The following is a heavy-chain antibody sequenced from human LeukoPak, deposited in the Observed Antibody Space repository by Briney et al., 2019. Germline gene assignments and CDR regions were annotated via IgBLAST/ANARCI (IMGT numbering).Heavy chain of an antibody. V-gene: IGHV4-59*01. J-gene: IGHJ3*02. D-gene: IGHD5-12*01. CDR1: DDSITIYY. CDR3: ARVSTATDAFDI. CDR2: IYYSGST. Sequence: KPSETLSLTCTVSDDSITIYYWTWIRQPPGKGLEWIGYIYYSGSTNYNPSLKSRVTISVDTSKNQFSLKLSSVTAADTAVYYCARVSTATDAFDIWGQGTMVTVSS.